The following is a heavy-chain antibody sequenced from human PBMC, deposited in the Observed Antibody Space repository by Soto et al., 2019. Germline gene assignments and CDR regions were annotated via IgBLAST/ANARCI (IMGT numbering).Heavy chain of an antibody. V-gene: IGHV1-24*01. CDR1: GYTLTELS. D-gene: IGHD3-10*01. J-gene: IGHJ6*02. CDR3: ARDLKSNYYGCMDV. CDR2: FDPEDGEA. Sequence: GASVKVSCKVSGYTLTELSMHWVRQAPGKGLEWMGGFDPEDGEAMYAQKFQGRVTITEDTSTATVYMELSSLRSEDTAVYYCARDLKSNYYGCMDVWGQGTTVTVSS.